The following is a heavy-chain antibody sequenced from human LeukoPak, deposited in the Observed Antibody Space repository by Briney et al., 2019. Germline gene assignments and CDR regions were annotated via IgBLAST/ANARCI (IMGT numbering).Heavy chain of an antibody. D-gene: IGHD5-18*01. J-gene: IGHJ4*02. CDR2: IHYSGSM. V-gene: IGHV4-59*11. CDR3: ARDYKGTAMAPYYFDY. CDR1: GGSISSHY. Sequence: SETLSLTCTVSGGSISSHYWSWIRQPPGKGLEWIGYIHYSGSMNHNPALKSRVTISVDTSKNQFSLKLTSVTAADTAVYYCARDYKGTAMAPYYFDYWGQGTLVTVSS.